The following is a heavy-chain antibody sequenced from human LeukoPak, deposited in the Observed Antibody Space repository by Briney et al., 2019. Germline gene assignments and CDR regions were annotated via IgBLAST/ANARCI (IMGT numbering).Heavy chain of an antibody. D-gene: IGHD3-16*02. CDR1: GFTFSSYA. CDR2: ISGSGGST. J-gene: IGHJ4*02. CDR3: AKDLWGASYHY. Sequence: GGSLRLSCAASGFTFSSYAMSWVLQAPGKGLEWVSAISGSGGSTYYADSVKGRFTISRDNSKNTLYLQMNSLRAEDTAVYYCAKDLWGASYHYWGQGTLVTVSS. V-gene: IGHV3-23*01.